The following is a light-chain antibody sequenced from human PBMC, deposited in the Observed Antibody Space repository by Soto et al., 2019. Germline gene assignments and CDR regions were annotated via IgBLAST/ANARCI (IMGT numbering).Light chain of an antibody. CDR1: RNINRK. CDR3: QQYYDYPPLI. Sequence: EIVMTQSPAILCVSPGERATVSCRASRNINRKLAWYQQKPGQAPRLLISGASTRATGIPARFSGSGSGTEFSLTISSLQSEDFAVYYCQQYYDYPPLIFGGGTKVEIK. J-gene: IGKJ4*01. CDR2: GAS. V-gene: IGKV3-15*01.